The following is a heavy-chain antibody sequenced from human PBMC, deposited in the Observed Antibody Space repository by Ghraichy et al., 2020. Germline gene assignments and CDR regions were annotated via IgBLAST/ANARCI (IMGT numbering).Heavy chain of an antibody. CDR2: INPNSGGT. CDR3: ARDLRPGGAVYYYDSSGYYWGY. J-gene: IGHJ4*01. Sequence: ASVKVSCKASGYTFTGYYMHWVRQAPGQGLEWMGWINPNSGGTNYAQKFQGRVTMTRDTSISTAYMELSRLRSDDTAVYYCARDLRPGGAVYYYDSSGYYWGYWDQGTLVTVSS. D-gene: IGHD3-22*01. CDR1: GYTFTGYY. V-gene: IGHV1-2*02.